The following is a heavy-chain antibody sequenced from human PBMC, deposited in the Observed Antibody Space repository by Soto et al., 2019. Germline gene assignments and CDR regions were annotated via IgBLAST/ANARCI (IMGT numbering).Heavy chain of an antibody. CDR2: IDPSDSYT. CDR1: GYSFTSYW. J-gene: IGHJ4*02. CDR3: ARHARSPYDSSGYYVYFGY. D-gene: IGHD3-22*01. Sequence: GESLKISCKGSGYSFTSYWISWVRQMPGKGLEWMGRIDPSDSYTNYSPSFQGHVTISADKSISTAYLQWSSLKASDTAMYYCARHARSPYDSSGYYVYFGYWGQGTLVTVSS. V-gene: IGHV5-10-1*01.